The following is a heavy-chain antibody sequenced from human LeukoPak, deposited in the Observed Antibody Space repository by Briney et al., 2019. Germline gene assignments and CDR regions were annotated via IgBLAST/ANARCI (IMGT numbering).Heavy chain of an antibody. CDR3: ARASYDSSGYYYNWFDP. V-gene: IGHV3-33*01. J-gene: IGHJ5*02. D-gene: IGHD3-22*01. Sequence: GGSLRLSCAASGFTFSSYGMPWVRQAPGKGLEWVAVIWYDGSNKYYADSVKGRFTISRDNSKNTLYLQMNSLRAEDTAVYYCARASYDSSGYYYNWFDPWGQGTLVTVSS. CDR1: GFTFSSYG. CDR2: IWYDGSNK.